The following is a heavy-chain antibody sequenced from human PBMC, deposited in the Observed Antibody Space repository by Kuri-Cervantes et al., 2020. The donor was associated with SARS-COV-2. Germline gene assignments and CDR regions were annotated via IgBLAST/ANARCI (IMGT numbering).Heavy chain of an antibody. J-gene: IGHJ5*02. V-gene: IGHV5-51*01. Sequence: KVSCKASGYSFTNFWIGWVRQMPGKGLEWMGIIYPGDSDTRYSPSFQGQVTISADKSISTAYLQWSSLKASDTAMYYCARLVDIVVVPAAQRGWFDPWGQGTLVTVSS. CDR1: GYSFTNFW. CDR2: IYPGDSDT. CDR3: ARLVDIVVVPAAQRGWFDP. D-gene: IGHD2-2*01.